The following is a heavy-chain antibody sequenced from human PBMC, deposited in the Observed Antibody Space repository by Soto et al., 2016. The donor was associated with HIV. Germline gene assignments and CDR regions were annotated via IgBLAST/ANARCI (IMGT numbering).Heavy chain of an antibody. Sequence: EVQLVESGGGLVQPGGSLRLSCAASGFSSSNYWMHWVRQVPGKGLVWVSRINEDGSTTTYADSVRGRFTTFRDNAKNTLYLQMNSLRVEDTAVYYCSRDTFGPYDYWGQGTLVTVSS. D-gene: IGHD3-16*01. CDR1: GFSSSNYW. J-gene: IGHJ4*02. CDR3: SRDTFGPYDY. CDR2: INEDGSTT. V-gene: IGHV3-74*01.